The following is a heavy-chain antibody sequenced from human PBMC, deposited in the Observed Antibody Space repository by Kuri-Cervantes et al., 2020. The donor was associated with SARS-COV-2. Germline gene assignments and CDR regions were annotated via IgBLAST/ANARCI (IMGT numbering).Heavy chain of an antibody. Sequence: GESLKIPCAASGFIYSSYAMHWVRQAPGKGLEWVAVISYDGSNKYYADSVKGRFTISRDNSKNTLYLQMNSLRAEDTAVYYCARDVWSGYYYGMDVWGQGTTVTVSS. D-gene: IGHD3-3*01. J-gene: IGHJ6*02. CDR3: ARDVWSGYYYGMDV. CDR1: GFIYSSYA. V-gene: IGHV3-30-3*01. CDR2: ISYDGSNK.